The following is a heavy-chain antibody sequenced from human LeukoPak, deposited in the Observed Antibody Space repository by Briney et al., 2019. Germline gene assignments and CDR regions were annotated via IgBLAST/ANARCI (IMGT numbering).Heavy chain of an antibody. CDR1: GGSISSHY. CDR2: IYYSGST. D-gene: IGHD3-3*01. Sequence: PSETLSLTCTVSGGSISSHYWSWIRQPPGKGLEWIGYIYYSGSTNYNPSLKSRVTISVDTSKNQFSLKLSSVTAADTAVYYCAGQYYGFWSGYYNPPPFDYWGQGTLVTVSS. V-gene: IGHV4-59*11. J-gene: IGHJ4*02. CDR3: AGQYYGFWSGYYNPPPFDY.